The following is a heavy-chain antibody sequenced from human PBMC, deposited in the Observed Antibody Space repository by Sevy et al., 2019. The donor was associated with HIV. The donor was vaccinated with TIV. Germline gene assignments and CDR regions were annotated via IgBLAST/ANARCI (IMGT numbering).Heavy chain of an antibody. J-gene: IGHJ6*02. CDR3: ARVRGWYLRYGMDV. Sequence: ASVKVSCKASGFTFASYDIYWVRQATGQGLEWMGWMNTNTGNTGFAQKFQGRVTMTRNTSRTTAYMELSNLRSEDTAVYYCARVRGWYLRYGMDVWGQGTTVTVSS. D-gene: IGHD6-19*01. CDR1: GFTFASYD. CDR2: MNTNTGNT. V-gene: IGHV1-8*02.